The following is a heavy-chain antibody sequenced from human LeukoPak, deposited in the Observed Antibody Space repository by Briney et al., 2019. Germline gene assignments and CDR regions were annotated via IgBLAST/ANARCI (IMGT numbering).Heavy chain of an antibody. V-gene: IGHV1-2*02. CDR3: ARQWFADPLVDY. D-gene: IGHD3-10*01. CDR2: INPNSGGT. J-gene: IGHJ4*02. CDR1: GYTFTGYY. Sequence: ASVNVSRKASGYTFTGYYMHWVRQAPGQGLEWMGWINPNSGGTNYAQKFQVRVTMTRDTSISTAYMELSRLRSDGTAVYYCARQWFADPLVDYWAQGVLVTVSS.